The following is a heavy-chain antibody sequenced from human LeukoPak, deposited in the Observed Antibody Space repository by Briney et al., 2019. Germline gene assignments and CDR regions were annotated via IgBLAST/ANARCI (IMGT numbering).Heavy chain of an antibody. CDR2: IYYSGST. V-gene: IGHV4-61*01. J-gene: IGHJ4*02. CDR3: ARVLEMATIDVASPATYYFDY. Sequence: PSETLSLTCTVSGGSFSSGSYYWSWIRQPPGKGLEWIGYIYYSGSTNYNPSLKSRVTISVDTSKNQFSLKLSSVTAADTAVYYCARVLEMATIDVASPATYYFDYWGQGTLVTVSS. D-gene: IGHD5-24*01. CDR1: GGSFSSGSYY.